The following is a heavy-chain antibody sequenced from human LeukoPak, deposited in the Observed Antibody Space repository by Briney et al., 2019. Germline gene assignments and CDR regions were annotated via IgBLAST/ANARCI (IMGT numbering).Heavy chain of an antibody. CDR2: INPNSGVT. D-gene: IGHD3-16*02. Sequence: GASVKVSCKASGYTFTGYSMHWVRQAPGQGLEWMGWINPNSGVTNYAQNFQGRVSMTRDTSISTAYMELSRLRSDDTAVYYCARQQEVSGYFDYWGQGTLVTVSS. J-gene: IGHJ4*02. CDR3: ARQQEVSGYFDY. V-gene: IGHV1-2*02. CDR1: GYTFTGYS.